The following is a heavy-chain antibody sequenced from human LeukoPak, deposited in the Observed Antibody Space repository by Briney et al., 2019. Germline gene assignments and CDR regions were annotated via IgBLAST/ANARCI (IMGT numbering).Heavy chain of an antibody. V-gene: IGHV4-38-2*01. CDR1: GYSISSGYY. J-gene: IGHJ4*02. CDR3: ARGIRDSGYDYYFDY. D-gene: IGHD5-12*01. CDR2: IYHSGST. Sequence: SETLSLTCAVSGYSISSGYYWGWIRQPPGKGLEWIGSIYHSGSTYYNPSLKSRVTISVDTSKNQFSPKLSSVTAADTAVYYCARGIRDSGYDYYFDYWGQGTLVTVSS.